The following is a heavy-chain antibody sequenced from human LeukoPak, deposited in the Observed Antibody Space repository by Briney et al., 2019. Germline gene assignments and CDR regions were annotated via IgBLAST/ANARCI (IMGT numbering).Heavy chain of an antibody. CDR3: ARVPVGAYYYYYYMDV. V-gene: IGHV7-4-1*02. D-gene: IGHD1-26*01. CDR1: GYTFTSYA. Sequence: ASVKVSCKASGYTFTSYAMNWVRQAPGQGLEWMGWNNTNTGNPTYAQGFTGRFVFSLDTSVSTAYLQISSLKAEDTAVYYCARVPVGAYYYYYYMDVWGKGTTVTVSS. J-gene: IGHJ6*03. CDR2: NNTNTGNP.